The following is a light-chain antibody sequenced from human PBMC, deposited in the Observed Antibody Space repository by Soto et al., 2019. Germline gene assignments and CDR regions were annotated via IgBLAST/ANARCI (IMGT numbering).Light chain of an antibody. J-gene: IGKJ4*01. CDR3: QQYGSSPLT. Sequence: EIVWTQSPGTLSLSPGERATRSCRASQSVSSSYLAWYQQKPGQAPRLLIYGASSRATGIPARFSGSGSGTDFTLTISRLEPEDFAVYCGQQYGSSPLTFGGGTKVEIK. CDR2: GAS. CDR1: QSVSSSY. V-gene: IGKV3-20*01.